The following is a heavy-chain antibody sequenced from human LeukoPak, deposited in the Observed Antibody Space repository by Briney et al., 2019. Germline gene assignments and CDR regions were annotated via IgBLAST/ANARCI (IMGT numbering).Heavy chain of an antibody. D-gene: IGHD3-16*01. J-gene: IGHJ4*02. Sequence: GGSLSLSCAASGFILNTYTITWVRQAPGKGLEWVSSITNTPNYIYYADSVKGRFTISRDNANNSLYLQMASLRAEDTAVYYCWRDSPYDTSIWGQGTLVTVSS. CDR2: ITNTPNYI. CDR3: WRDSPYDTSI. CDR1: GFILNTYT. V-gene: IGHV3-21*01.